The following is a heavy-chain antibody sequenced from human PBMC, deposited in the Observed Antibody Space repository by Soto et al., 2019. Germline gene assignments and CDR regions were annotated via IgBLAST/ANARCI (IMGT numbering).Heavy chain of an antibody. J-gene: IGHJ6*02. CDR2: INPSGGST. V-gene: IGHV1-46*01. CDR3: AREARVAAAGNGMDV. D-gene: IGHD6-13*01. CDR1: GYTFTSNY. Sequence: ASVKPSCKECGYTFTSNYMHWVRQAPKQGLEWMGIINPSGGSTSYAQKFQGRVTMTRDTSTSTVYMELSSLRSEDTAVYYCAREARVAAAGNGMDVWGQGTTVTVSS.